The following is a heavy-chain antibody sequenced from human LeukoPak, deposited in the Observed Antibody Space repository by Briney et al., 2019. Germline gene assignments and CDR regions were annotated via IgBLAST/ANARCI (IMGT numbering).Heavy chain of an antibody. CDR3: ARDLGENWFDP. D-gene: IGHD3-10*01. CDR2: IYYSGST. Sequence: SETLSLTCTVSGGSISSYYWSWIRQPPGKGLEWIGYIYYSGSTNYNPSLKSRVTISVDTSKNQFSLKLSSVTAADTAVYYCARDLGENWFDPWGQGTLVSVSS. V-gene: IGHV4-59*01. CDR1: GGSISSYY. J-gene: IGHJ5*02.